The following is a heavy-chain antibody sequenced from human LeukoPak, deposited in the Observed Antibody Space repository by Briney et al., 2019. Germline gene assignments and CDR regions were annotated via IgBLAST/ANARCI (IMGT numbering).Heavy chain of an antibody. Sequence: SETLSLTCTVSGASIDSYYWSWIRQPPGKGLEWIGYISYSGSTNYNPSLKSRVTISVDTSKNQFSLKLSSVTAADTAVYYCATRGVADDAFDIWGQGTMVTVSS. J-gene: IGHJ3*02. D-gene: IGHD3-10*01. CDR1: GASIDSYY. CDR2: ISYSGST. V-gene: IGHV4-59*08. CDR3: ATRGVADDAFDI.